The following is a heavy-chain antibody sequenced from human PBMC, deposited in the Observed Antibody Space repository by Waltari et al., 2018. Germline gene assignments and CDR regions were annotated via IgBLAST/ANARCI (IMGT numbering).Heavy chain of an antibody. Sequence: QVHLVQSGVEVKKPGASVKVSCKASGHTFSSYYIHWLRQAPGQGLEWMGMINPTGDQTTYAQRFQGRVTMTSDTSTTTAYMDLRSLKSEDTAVYFCAMSTGYSRFDPWGQGTRVTVSS. J-gene: IGHJ5*02. CDR1: GHTFSSYY. V-gene: IGHV1-46*01. CDR2: INPTGDQT. D-gene: IGHD3-9*01. CDR3: AMSTGYSRFDP.